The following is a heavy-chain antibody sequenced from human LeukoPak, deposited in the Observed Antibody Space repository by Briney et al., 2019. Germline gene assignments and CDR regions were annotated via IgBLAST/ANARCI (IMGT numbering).Heavy chain of an antibody. V-gene: IGHV3-15*01. D-gene: IGHD5-18*01. Sequence: PGGSLRLSCAASGFTFSNAWMSWVRQAPGKGLEWVGRIKSKTDGGTTDYAAPVKGRFTISRDDSKNTLYLQMNRLKTEDTAVYYCTTGRIQLWRDYWGQGTLVTVSS. CDR2: IKSKTDGGTT. J-gene: IGHJ4*02. CDR1: GFTFSNAW. CDR3: TTGRIQLWRDY.